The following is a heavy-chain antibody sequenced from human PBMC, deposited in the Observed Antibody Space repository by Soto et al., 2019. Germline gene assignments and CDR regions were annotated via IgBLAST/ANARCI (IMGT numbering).Heavy chain of an antibody. J-gene: IGHJ3*02. CDR3: ARSVIFRGLIRTFDM. V-gene: IGHV3-21*01. Sequence: EVQLVESGGGLVKAGGSLRLSCSASGFTFSSFNMHWVRRAPGQGLEWVASISGTTKYIYYGDSVKGRFTISRDNAENSMFLQMNRLRVEDTAVYSCARSVIFRGLIRTFDMWGQGTLVTVSS. CDR1: GFTFSSFN. CDR2: ISGTTKYI. D-gene: IGHD3-10*01.